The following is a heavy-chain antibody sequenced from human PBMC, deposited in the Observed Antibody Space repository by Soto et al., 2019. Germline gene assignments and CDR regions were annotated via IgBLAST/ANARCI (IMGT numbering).Heavy chain of an antibody. CDR3: VRSGDNYNLLDY. D-gene: IGHD1-1*01. CDR2: SSNSGSFT. Sequence: GGYLRLSCAAAGFTFSDHCMSWIRQAPGKGLEWIGYSSNSGSFTRYADSVKGRFSISRDNAKNSLFLQINSLRGDDTAIYYCVRSGDNYNLLDYWGQGTPVTVSS. CDR1: GFTFSDHC. V-gene: IGHV3-11*06. J-gene: IGHJ4*02.